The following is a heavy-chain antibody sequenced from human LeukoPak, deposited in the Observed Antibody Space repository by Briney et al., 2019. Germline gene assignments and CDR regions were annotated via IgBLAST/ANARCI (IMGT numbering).Heavy chain of an antibody. Sequence: ASVKVSRKVSGYTLTELSMHWVRQAPGKGLEWMGGFDPEDGETIYAQKFQGRVTMTEDTSTDTAYMGLSSLRSEDTAVYYCIVLVRGWFDPWGQGTLVTVSS. D-gene: IGHD6-13*01. V-gene: IGHV1-24*01. CDR1: GYTLTELS. CDR2: FDPEDGET. CDR3: IVLVRGWFDP. J-gene: IGHJ5*02.